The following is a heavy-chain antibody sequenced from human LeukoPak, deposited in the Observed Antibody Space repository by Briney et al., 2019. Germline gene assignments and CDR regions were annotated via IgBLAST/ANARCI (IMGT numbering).Heavy chain of an antibody. CDR1: GVSISTSTHY. D-gene: IGHD2-15*01. J-gene: IGHJ4*02. CDR3: VRQGGWGGAASLIEF. V-gene: IGHV4-39*01. CDR2: MFYRGST. Sequence: SETLSLTCTVSGVSISTSTHYWAWIRQPPGKGLEWMGSMFYRGSTYYNASLKSRVTLSVDTSRNQFSLELSSVTPSDTAMYYCVRQGGWGGAASLIEFWGQGTQVTVSS.